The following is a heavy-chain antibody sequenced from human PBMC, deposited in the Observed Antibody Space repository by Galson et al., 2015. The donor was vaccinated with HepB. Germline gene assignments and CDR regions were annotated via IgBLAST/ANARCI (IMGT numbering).Heavy chain of an antibody. CDR2: INPNSSGT. CDR1: GYTFTGYY. CDR3: ARGYCSSTSCYWGAFDI. J-gene: IGHJ3*02. V-gene: IGHV1-2*02. D-gene: IGHD2-2*01. Sequence: SCKASGYTFTGYYMHWVRQAPGQGLEWMGWINPNSSGTNYAQKFQGRVTMTRDTSISTAYMELSRLRSDDTAVYYCARGYCSSTSCYWGAFDIWGQGTMVTVSS.